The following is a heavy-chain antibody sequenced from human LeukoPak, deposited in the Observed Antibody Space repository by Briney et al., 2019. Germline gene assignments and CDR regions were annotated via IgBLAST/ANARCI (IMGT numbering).Heavy chain of an antibody. J-gene: IGHJ4*02. Sequence: GGSLRLSCAASGFSVSSNYMSWVRQAPGKGLEWVSLTYSGGSTYYADSVKGRFTISRDNSKNTLYLQMNSLRAEDTAVYYCARVEVGAFDYWGQGTLVTVSS. V-gene: IGHV3-66*01. CDR3: ARVEVGAFDY. CDR2: TYSGGST. CDR1: GFSVSSNY. D-gene: IGHD1-26*01.